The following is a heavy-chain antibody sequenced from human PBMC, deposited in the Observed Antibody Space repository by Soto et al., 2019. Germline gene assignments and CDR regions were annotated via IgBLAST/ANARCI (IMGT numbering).Heavy chain of an antibody. CDR1: GATFTSYG. CDR2: ISAYNGNT. CDR3: ARALDSSGHFDY. J-gene: IGHJ4*02. Sequence: ASLKVSCKSSGATFTSYGISGVRRSPGQGLEWMGWISAYNGNTNYAQKLQGRVTMTTDTSTSTAYMELRSLRSDDTAVYYCARALDSSGHFDYWGQGTLVTVSS. D-gene: IGHD6-19*01. V-gene: IGHV1-18*01.